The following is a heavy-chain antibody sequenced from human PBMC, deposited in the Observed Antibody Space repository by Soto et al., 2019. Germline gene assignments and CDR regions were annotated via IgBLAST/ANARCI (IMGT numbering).Heavy chain of an antibody. CDR3: ARVTNYYDSSGYFPPYLTPHFDY. Sequence: ASVKVSCKASGYTFTGYYMHWVRQAPGQGLEWMGWINPNSGGTNYAQKFQGRVTMTRDTSISTAYMELSRLRSDDTAVYYCARVTNYYDSSGYFPPYLTPHFDYSGQVPLGTVSP. CDR1: GYTFTGYY. V-gene: IGHV1-2*02. CDR2: INPNSGGT. D-gene: IGHD3-22*01. J-gene: IGHJ4*02.